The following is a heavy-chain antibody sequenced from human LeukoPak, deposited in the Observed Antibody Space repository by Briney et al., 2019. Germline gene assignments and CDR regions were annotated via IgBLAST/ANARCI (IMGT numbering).Heavy chain of an antibody. J-gene: IGHJ4*02. CDR2: IFYTGST. V-gene: IGHV4-61*01. CDR3: ARAVVLYYDGSGYSTRFDY. D-gene: IGHD3-22*01. Sequence: SETLSLTCSVSGGSVSSGNYYWSWIRQPPGRGLEWIAYIFYTGSTNYNPSLKSRVTMSVDTSKNQFSLKLRSVTAADTAMYYCARAVVLYYDGSGYSTRFDYWGQGTLVTVSS. CDR1: GGSVSSGNYY.